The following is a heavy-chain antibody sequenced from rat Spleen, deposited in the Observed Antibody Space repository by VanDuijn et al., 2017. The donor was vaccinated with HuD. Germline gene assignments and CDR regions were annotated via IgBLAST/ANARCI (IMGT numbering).Heavy chain of an antibody. CDR3: ASGPYWYFDF. CDR2: ISYDGSST. CDR1: GFTLSDYY. Sequence: EVQLVESGGGLVQPGRSLKLSCAASGFTLSDYYMAWVRQAPTKGLEWVATISYDGSSTYYRDSVKGRFTISRDNAKSTLYLQMNSLRSEDTATYYCASGPYWYFDFWGPGTMVTVSS. V-gene: IGHV5-29*01. J-gene: IGHJ1*01.